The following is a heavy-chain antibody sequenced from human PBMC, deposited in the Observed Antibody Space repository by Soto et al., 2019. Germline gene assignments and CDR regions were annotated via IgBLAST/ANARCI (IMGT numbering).Heavy chain of an antibody. CDR1: GDNFKKNV. CDR2: TXXAXGXX. D-gene: IGHD3-10*01. Sequence: ASVKVSCKTSGDNFKKNVFTLVRQAPGQGLXWMXGTXXAXGXXXYXXXFQGRVTITVDDATRTVYMEVRDLTSEDTAIYYCARGPFRPSAMDVWGQGTTVTVSS. V-gene: IGHV1-69*13. CDR3: ARGPFRPSAMDV. J-gene: IGHJ6*02.